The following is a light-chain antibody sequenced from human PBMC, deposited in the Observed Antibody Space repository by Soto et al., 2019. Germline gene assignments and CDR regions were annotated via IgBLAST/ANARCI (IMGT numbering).Light chain of an antibody. Sequence: DIPMTQSPSSLSASVGERVTITCQASQDISDYINWYQQKAGKAPKLLIFDASNLDTGVPSRFSGSGFGTDFTFTISSLQAEDIATYYCQQHDNLPLTFGGGTKVEIK. CDR3: QQHDNLPLT. V-gene: IGKV1-33*01. J-gene: IGKJ4*01. CDR2: DAS. CDR1: QDISDY.